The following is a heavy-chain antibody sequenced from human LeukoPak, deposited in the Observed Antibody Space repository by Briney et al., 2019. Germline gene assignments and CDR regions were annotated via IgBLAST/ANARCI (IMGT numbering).Heavy chain of an antibody. CDR2: ISGYNGNK. J-gene: IGHJ4*02. D-gene: IGHD3-9*01. Sequence: APVKVSCKASGYTFSSYGISWVRQAPGQGLEWMGWISGYNGNKQYAQKFQGRVTMTWETSISTAYMELSRLSSDDTAVYYCAREYILTAYYGDYWGQGTLVTVSS. CDR1: GYTFSSYG. V-gene: IGHV1-18*01. CDR3: AREYILTAYYGDY.